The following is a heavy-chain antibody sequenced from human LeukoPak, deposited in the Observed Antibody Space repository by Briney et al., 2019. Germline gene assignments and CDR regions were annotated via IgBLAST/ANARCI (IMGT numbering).Heavy chain of an antibody. CDR2: NYYSGSH. CDR1: GGSITSYY. Sequence: PSETLSLTCTVSGGSITSYYWSWIRQPPGKGLEWLGNNYYSGSHNYNPSLKSRVTISIDASKNQFALKLSSVAAADTAVYYCASTANYSGSGSYYKNWGQGTLVRVSS. J-gene: IGHJ4*02. CDR3: ASTANYSGSGSYYKN. D-gene: IGHD3-10*01. V-gene: IGHV4-59*01.